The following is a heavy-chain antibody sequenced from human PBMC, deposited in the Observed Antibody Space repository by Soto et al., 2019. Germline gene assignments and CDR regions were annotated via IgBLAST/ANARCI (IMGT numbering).Heavy chain of an antibody. CDR2: IVVGSGNT. J-gene: IGHJ4*01. V-gene: IGHV1-58*01. CDR1: GFTFTSSA. D-gene: IGHD3-3*01. CDR3: AAAASRVDFWSGYYEAYYFDY. Sequence: ASVKVSCKASGFTFTSSAVQWVRQARGQRLEWIGWIVVGSGNTNYAQKFQERVTITRDMSTSTAYMELSSLRSEDTAVYYCAAAASRVDFWSGYYEAYYFDYWG.